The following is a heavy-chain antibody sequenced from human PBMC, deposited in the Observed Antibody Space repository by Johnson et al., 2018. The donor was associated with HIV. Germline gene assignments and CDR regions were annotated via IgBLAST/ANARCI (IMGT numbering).Heavy chain of an antibody. J-gene: IGHJ3*02. CDR1: GFTFSNYG. CDR2: IRYDGSKK. V-gene: IGHV3-30*02. Sequence: VQLVESGGGLVKPGGSLRLSCAASGFTFSNYGMHWVRQAPGKGLEWVAFIRYDGSKKDYGDSVKGRFTISRDNSKNTLYLQMNSLRVEDTAVYYCAKGRIGTSSMRGGAFDMWGQGTMVIVSS. D-gene: IGHD1/OR15-1a*01. CDR3: AKGRIGTSSMRGGAFDM.